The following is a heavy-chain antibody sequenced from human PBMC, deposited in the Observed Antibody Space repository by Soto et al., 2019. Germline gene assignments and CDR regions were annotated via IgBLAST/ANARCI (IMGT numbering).Heavy chain of an antibody. CDR1: GFTFSSYG. CDR2: ISYDGSNK. Sequence: VQLVESGGGVVQPGRSLRLSCAASGFTFSSYGMHWVRQAPGKGLEWVAVISYDGSNKYYADSVKGRFTISRDNSKKTLYLQMNSLRAEDTAVYYCEKDATSSWDLDYWGQGTLVTVSS. J-gene: IGHJ4*02. CDR3: EKDATSSWDLDY. D-gene: IGHD6-13*01. V-gene: IGHV3-30*18.